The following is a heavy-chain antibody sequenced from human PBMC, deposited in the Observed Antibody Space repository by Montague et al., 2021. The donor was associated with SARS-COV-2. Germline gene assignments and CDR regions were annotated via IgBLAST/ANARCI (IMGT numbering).Heavy chain of an antibody. CDR2: VYYSGRS. CDR1: GDSISTSY. Sequence: SETLSLTCTVSGDSISTSYWAWILQPPGKGLEWIGYVYYSGRSSYNSSLKGRVTISVDTSKNQFSLNLRSVTAADTAVYYCARVGGGTTRYFDNWGQGTLVTVSS. D-gene: IGHD1-1*01. V-gene: IGHV4-59*12. CDR3: ARVGGGTTRYFDN. J-gene: IGHJ4*02.